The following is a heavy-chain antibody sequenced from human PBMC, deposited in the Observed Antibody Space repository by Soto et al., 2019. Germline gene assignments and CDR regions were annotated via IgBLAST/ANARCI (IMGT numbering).Heavy chain of an antibody. D-gene: IGHD4-4*01. CDR2: ISGTSDMT. V-gene: IGHV3-23*01. CDR1: GFTFSSYP. J-gene: IGHJ1*01. Sequence: EVQLLESGGDLVEPGGSLRLSCVGSGFTFSSYPMNWVRQAPGKGLEWVSAISGTSDMTYYANSVTGRFTISRDNSKNTLYLQVSSLRVEDTAIYYCAKYRWGATTVTSINWGRGTLVTVSS. CDR3: AKYRWGATTVTSIN.